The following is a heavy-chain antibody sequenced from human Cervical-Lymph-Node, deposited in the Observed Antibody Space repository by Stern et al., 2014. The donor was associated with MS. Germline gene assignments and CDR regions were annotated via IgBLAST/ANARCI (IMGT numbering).Heavy chain of an antibody. D-gene: IGHD2-8*02. CDR3: AKHACTGAACPFDL. J-gene: IGHJ4*02. CDR2: VYYRGPT. Sequence: QVQLGQSGPGLVKPSETLSLTCAVSGDSISSYTHYWAWIRQPPGKGLEWIGSVYYRGPTSYNPSLKSRVTISVDTSKNHFPLGLNSVTAADTAVYYCAKHACTGAACPFDLWGQGTLVTVSS. V-gene: IGHV4-39*01. CDR1: GDSISSYTHY.